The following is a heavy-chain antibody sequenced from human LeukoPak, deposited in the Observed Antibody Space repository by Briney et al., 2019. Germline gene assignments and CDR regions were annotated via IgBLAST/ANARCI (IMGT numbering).Heavy chain of an antibody. Sequence: SETLSLTCAVYGGSFSGYHWSGIRQPPGKGLEWIGEINHSRSTNYNPSLKSRVTISVDTSKNQFSLKLTSVTAADAAVYYCARIRGYDFRGDWGQGTLVTVSS. CDR1: GGSFSGYH. CDR3: ARIRGYDFRGD. J-gene: IGHJ4*02. V-gene: IGHV4-34*01. CDR2: INHSRST. D-gene: IGHD5-12*01.